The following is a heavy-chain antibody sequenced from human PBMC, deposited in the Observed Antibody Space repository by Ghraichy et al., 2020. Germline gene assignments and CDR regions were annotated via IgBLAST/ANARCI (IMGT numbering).Heavy chain of an antibody. CDR1: GGSISSYY. Sequence: SETLSLTCTVSGGSISSYYWSWIRQPPGKGLEWIGYIYYSGSTNYNPSLKSRVTISVDTSKNQFSLKLSSVTAADTAVYYCAGNDNYYDFWSGYYPDYGMDVCGRGTTVTVSS. CDR2: IYYSGST. V-gene: IGHV4-59*01. D-gene: IGHD3-3*01. CDR3: AGNDNYYDFWSGYYPDYGMDV. J-gene: IGHJ6*02.